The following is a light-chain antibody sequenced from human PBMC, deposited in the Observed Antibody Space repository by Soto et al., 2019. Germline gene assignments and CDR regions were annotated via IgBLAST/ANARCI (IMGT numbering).Light chain of an antibody. J-gene: IGKJ1*01. CDR1: QSISSW. Sequence: DIQMTQSPSTLSASVGDRVTITCRASQSISSWLAWYQQKPGKAPKLLIYDDYSLESGVTTRFSGSGSGTEFTLTVSSLQPDDFTTYYCQRYNSYSPETFGQGTKVEIK. V-gene: IGKV1-5*01. CDR2: DDY. CDR3: QRYNSYSPET.